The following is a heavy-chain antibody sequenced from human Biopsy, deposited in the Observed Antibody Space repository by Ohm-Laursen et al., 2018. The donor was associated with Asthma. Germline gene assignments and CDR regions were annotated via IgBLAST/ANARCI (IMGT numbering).Heavy chain of an antibody. Sequence: ASVTVSCKTSGYTFNSAGITWVRQAPGQGLEWMGWISVYNGNTKVAQKLQDRVTMITDTSTSTAYIELRSLRSDDTAVYFCARAVDYSHYYGIDVWGQGTTVTVS. CDR2: ISVYNGNT. V-gene: IGHV1-18*01. D-gene: IGHD3-10*01. CDR3: ARAVDYSHYYGIDV. CDR1: GYTFNSAG. J-gene: IGHJ6*02.